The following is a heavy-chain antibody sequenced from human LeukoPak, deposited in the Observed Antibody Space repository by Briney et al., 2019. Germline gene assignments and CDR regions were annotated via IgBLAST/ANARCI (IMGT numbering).Heavy chain of an antibody. D-gene: IGHD2-15*01. J-gene: IGHJ4*02. CDR1: GYTFTSYG. CDR2: ISAYNGNT. CDR3: ARGVRYCSGGSCDDY. Sequence: ASVKVSCKASGYTFTSYGISWVRQAPGQGLEWMGWISAYNGNTNYAQKLQGRVTMTTDTSTSTAYMELRSLRSDDTAVYYCARGVRYCSGGSCDDYWGQGTLVTVSS. V-gene: IGHV1-18*01.